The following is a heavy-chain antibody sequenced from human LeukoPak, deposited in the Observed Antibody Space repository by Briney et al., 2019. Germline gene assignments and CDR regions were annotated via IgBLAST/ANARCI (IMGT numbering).Heavy chain of an antibody. CDR2: IYTSGST. CDR1: GGSISSYY. D-gene: IGHD1-26*01. CDR3: ARGGTVAKWELLYAFDI. Sequence: KTSETLSLTCTVSGGSISSYYWSWIRQPAGKGLEWLGRIYTSGSTNYNPSLKSRVTMSVDTSKNQFSLKLSSVTAADTAVYYCARGGTVAKWELLYAFDIWGQGTMVTVSS. V-gene: IGHV4-4*07. J-gene: IGHJ3*02.